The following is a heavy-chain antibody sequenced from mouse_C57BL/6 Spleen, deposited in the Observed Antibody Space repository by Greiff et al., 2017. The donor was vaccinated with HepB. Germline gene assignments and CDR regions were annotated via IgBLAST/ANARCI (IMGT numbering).Heavy chain of an antibody. V-gene: IGHV1-18*01. CDR1: GYTFTDYN. D-gene: IGHD2-4*01. J-gene: IGHJ2*01. Sequence: EVQLQQSGPELVKPGASVKIPCKASGYTFTDYNMDWVKQSHGKSLEWIGDINPNNGGTIYNQKFKGKATLTVDKSSSTAYMELRSLTSEDTAVYYCARSLDDYDLVFDYWGQGTTLTVSS. CDR2: INPNNGGT. CDR3: ARSLDDYDLVFDY.